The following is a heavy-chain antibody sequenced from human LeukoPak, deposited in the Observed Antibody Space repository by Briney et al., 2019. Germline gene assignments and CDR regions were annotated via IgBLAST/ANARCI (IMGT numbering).Heavy chain of an antibody. CDR1: GYTLTELS. J-gene: IGHJ4*02. D-gene: IGHD3-22*01. V-gene: IGHV1-24*01. CDR2: FDPEDGET. Sequence: ASVKVSCKVSGYTLTELSMHWVRQAPGKGLEWMGGFDPEDGETIYAQKFQGRVTMTEDTSTDTAYMELSSLRSEDTAVYYCATDRYYYDSSGYFPGDYWGQGTLVTVSS. CDR3: ATDRYYYDSSGYFPGDY.